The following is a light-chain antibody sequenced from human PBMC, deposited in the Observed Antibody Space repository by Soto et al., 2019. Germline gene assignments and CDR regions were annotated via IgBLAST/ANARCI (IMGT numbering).Light chain of an antibody. CDR1: HNIISY. Sequence: DIQMTQSPSSLSASVGDRVTITCRASHNIISYLHWYQHKPGKAPKLLIYAASSLQSGVPSRFSGSGSGTGFTLTISSLQPEDFATYYCQQSYSNPRTFGGGTKVDIK. CDR2: AAS. V-gene: IGKV1-39*01. CDR3: QQSYSNPRT. J-gene: IGKJ4*01.